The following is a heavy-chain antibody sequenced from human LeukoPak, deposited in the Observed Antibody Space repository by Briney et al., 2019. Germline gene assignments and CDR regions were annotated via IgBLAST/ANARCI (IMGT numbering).Heavy chain of an antibody. Sequence: GGSLRLSCAASGFTFSSYGMHWVRQAPGKGLEWVSSISSSSSYIYYADSVKGRFTISRDNAKNSLYLQMNSLRAEDTAVYYCARDNDIYYDSSGYYYQGWAFDIWGQGTMVTVSS. CDR1: GFTFSSYG. V-gene: IGHV3-21*01. D-gene: IGHD3-22*01. CDR2: ISSSSSYI. J-gene: IGHJ3*02. CDR3: ARDNDIYYDSSGYYYQGWAFDI.